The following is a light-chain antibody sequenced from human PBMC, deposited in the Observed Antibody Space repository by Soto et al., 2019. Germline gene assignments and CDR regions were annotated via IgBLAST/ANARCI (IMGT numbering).Light chain of an antibody. CDR1: RSVSSRY. Sequence: IVLTQSPGTLSLSPGERVTLSCRASRSVSSRYLAWYQQKPGQAPRLLIYDASRRATGIPDRFSGSGAATDFTLTINRLEPEDFAVYYCQEDDSSPYTFGQGTKLEIK. V-gene: IGKV3-20*01. CDR3: QEDDSSPYT. CDR2: DAS. J-gene: IGKJ2*01.